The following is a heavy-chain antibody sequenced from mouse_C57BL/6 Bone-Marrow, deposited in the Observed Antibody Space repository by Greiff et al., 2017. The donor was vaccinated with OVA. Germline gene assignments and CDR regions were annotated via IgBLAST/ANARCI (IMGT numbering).Heavy chain of an antibody. V-gene: IGHV1-15*01. CDR2: IGREAGGT. Sequence: VQLQQSGADLVRPGASVTLSCTASGYTFTDYEMHWVSQTPVHGLEWIGAIGREAGGTAYNQKFKGQAILTADKSSSTDFMELSSLTSEDSAVYYCTRAYSNYGDFDYWGQGTTLTVSS. J-gene: IGHJ2*01. CDR1: GYTFTDYE. CDR3: TRAYSNYGDFDY. D-gene: IGHD2-5*01.